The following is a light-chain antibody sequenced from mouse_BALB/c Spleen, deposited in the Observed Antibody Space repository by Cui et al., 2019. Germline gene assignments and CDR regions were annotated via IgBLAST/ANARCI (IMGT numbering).Light chain of an antibody. J-gene: IGKJ5*01. V-gene: IGKV4-90*01. CDR3: QQRSSYPPHT. CDR2: GIS. CDR1: SIVSY. Sequence: EVLLTQSPAIIAPSPAEKVTITCSASSIVSYMNWYQQQPGSSTIIWIYGISNLAYGVPARFSGSGSGTSFSFTINSMEAEDVATYYCQQRSSYPPHTFGAGTKLELK.